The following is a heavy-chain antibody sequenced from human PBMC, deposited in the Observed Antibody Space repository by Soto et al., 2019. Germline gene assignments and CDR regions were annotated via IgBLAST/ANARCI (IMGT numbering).Heavy chain of an antibody. Sequence: EVQLVESGGGLVQPGGSLRLSCAASGFTVSSSYISWVRQAPGKRLEWVSTIYSSGSTYYADSVRGRSTISRDDSKNTLDLQMNSLSVDDTAVYYCTRQATRRGWWSQVSFESWGQGTLVTVSS. CDR2: IYSSGST. J-gene: IGHJ5*01. CDR1: GFTVSSSY. D-gene: IGHD6-19*01. V-gene: IGHV3-66*04. CDR3: TRQATRRGWWSQVSFES.